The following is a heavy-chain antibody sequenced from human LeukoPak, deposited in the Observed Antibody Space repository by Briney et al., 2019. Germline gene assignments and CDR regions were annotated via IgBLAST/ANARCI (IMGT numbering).Heavy chain of an antibody. Sequence: GGSLRLSCAASGFTFSRYSMNWVRQAPGKGLEWVSSISRGSNYIYYADSVKGRFTISRDNAKNSLYLQMNSLRAEDTAVYYCGRVAEAAAFDYWGQGILVTVSS. CDR3: GRVAEAAAFDY. D-gene: IGHD6-13*01. CDR1: GFTFSRYS. CDR2: ISRGSNYI. V-gene: IGHV3-21*01. J-gene: IGHJ4*02.